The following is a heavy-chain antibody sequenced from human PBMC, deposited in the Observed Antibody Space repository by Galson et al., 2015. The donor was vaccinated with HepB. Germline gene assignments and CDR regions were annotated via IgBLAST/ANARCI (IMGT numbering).Heavy chain of an antibody. D-gene: IGHD4-17*01. Sequence: SVKVSCKASGSTFTNYDINWVRQATGQGLEWMGWMNPNSGNTGYAQRFQGRVTMTRNTSIRTAYMELSSLRSEDTAVYYCVSPDYGEGYWGQGTLVTVSS. CDR3: VSPDYGEGY. J-gene: IGHJ4*02. CDR1: GSTFTNYD. V-gene: IGHV1-8*01. CDR2: MNPNSGNT.